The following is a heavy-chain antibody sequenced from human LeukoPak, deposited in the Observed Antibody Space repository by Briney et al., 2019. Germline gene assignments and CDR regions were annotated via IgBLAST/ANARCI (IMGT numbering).Heavy chain of an antibody. Sequence: PGRSLRLSCTASGFNVGDYAMSWVRQAPGKGLEWVGFIRSKTYGGTADYAASVEGRFTTSRDDSNNIVYLQMNSLRTEDTALYYCSRGLEGFTAYDDYWGQGTLVTVSS. D-gene: IGHD5-12*01. V-gene: IGHV3-49*04. CDR2: IRSKTYGGTA. CDR3: SRGLEGFTAYDDY. CDR1: GFNVGDYA. J-gene: IGHJ4*02.